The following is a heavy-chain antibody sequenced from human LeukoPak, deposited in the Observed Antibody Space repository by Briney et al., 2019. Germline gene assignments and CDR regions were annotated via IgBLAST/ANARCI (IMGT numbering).Heavy chain of an antibody. J-gene: IGHJ4*02. CDR1: GFTFSSYA. Sequence: GGSLRLSCAASGFTFSSYAMSWVRQAPGKGLEWVSAISGSGGSTYYADSVKGRFTISRDNAKNSLSLQMNSLRAEDTAVYYCATEFLGAVAETGDYWGQGALVTVSS. D-gene: IGHD6-19*01. V-gene: IGHV3-23*01. CDR2: ISGSGGST. CDR3: ATEFLGAVAETGDY.